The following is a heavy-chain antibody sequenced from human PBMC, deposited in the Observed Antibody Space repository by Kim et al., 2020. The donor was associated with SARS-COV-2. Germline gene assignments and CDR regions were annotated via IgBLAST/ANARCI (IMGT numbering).Heavy chain of an antibody. CDR3: AKMVTMDGYNYFYYYAMDV. D-gene: IGHD2-21*02. Sequence: GGSLRLSCVASGFTFDTYAMSWVRQAPGKGLEWVSVISGGAVNKFYADSVRGRFTISRDNSKNTLYLQMNSLRDEDTALYYCAKMVTMDGYNYFYYYAMDVWGQGAKVNVPS. V-gene: IGHV3-23*01. CDR1: GFTFDTYA. J-gene: IGHJ6*02. CDR2: ISGGAVNK.